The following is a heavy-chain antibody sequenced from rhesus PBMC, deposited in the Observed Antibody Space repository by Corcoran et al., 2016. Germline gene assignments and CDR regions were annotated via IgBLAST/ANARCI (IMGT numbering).Heavy chain of an antibody. J-gene: IGHJ4*01. CDR1: IYTFTAHY. D-gene: IGHD6-13*01. CDR3: ARDREYSTLDY. Sequence: EVQLLKSGAELKKPGASVKIPCNASIYTFTAHYLNWVQQAPGKVLEWMGRVETEDSEAEYTTRFEDRVTITADRSTDKAYRELSSVRSEDTAVYYCARDREYSTLDYWGQGVLVTVSS. V-gene: IGHV1-111*02. CDR2: VETEDSEA.